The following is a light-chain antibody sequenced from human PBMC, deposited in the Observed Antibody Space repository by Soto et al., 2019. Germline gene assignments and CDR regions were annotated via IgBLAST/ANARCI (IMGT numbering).Light chain of an antibody. CDR1: QSVSSY. V-gene: IGKV3D-15*01. CDR2: DAS. CDR3: QQYDAWPFT. Sequence: EIVLTQSPATLSLSPGERATLSCRASQSVSSYLAWYQQKPGQAPRLLIYDASNRATGIPARFSGSGSGTEFVLTISGLQSEDFATYYCQQYDAWPFTFGGGTKVDIK. J-gene: IGKJ4*01.